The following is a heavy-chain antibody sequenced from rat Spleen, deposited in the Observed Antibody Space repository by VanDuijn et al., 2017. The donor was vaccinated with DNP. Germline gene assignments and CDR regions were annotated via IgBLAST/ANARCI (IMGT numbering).Heavy chain of an antibody. CDR3: SREGYGYD. Sequence: EVQLVESGGGLVQPGRTMELSCAASGFTFNHFPMAWDRQAPSRGLEWVATIGTSGTNTYYRDSVKGRFTISRDNAKSTLYLQMNSLRSADTATYYCSREGYGYDWGQGVMVTVSS. V-gene: IGHV5-46*01. D-gene: IGHD1-7*01. CDR1: GFTFNHFP. J-gene: IGHJ2*01. CDR2: IGTSGTNT.